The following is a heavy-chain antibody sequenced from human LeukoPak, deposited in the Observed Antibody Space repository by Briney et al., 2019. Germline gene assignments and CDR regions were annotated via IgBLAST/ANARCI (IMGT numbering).Heavy chain of an antibody. D-gene: IGHD3/OR15-3a*01. CDR2: IRYDGSNK. CDR1: GFTVSSNY. CDR3: AKGGLGY. J-gene: IGHJ4*02. Sequence: GGSLRLSCAASGFTVSSNYMSWVRQAPGKGLEWVAFIRYDGSNKYYADSVKGRFTISRDNSKNTLYLQMNSLRAEDTAVYYCAKGGLGYWGQGTLVTVSS. V-gene: IGHV3-30*02.